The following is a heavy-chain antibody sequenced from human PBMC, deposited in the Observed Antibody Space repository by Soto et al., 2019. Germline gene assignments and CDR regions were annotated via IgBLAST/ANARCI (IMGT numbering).Heavy chain of an antibody. CDR1: GGTCSSYR. Sequence: ASVKVSCKASGGTCSSYRINWVRQAPGQGLEWVGGIVPIYRTADYAQKFQGRVTITADESARTAYMELRSLKSQDTAVYYCARDSGAKLSSSWGQGTLVTVSS. J-gene: IGHJ4*02. D-gene: IGHD6-13*01. CDR2: IVPIYRTA. CDR3: ARDSGAKLSSS. V-gene: IGHV1-69*13.